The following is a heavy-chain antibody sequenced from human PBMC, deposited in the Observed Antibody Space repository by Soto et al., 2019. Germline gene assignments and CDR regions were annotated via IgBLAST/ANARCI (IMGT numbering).Heavy chain of an antibody. J-gene: IGHJ6*02. CDR1: GGSLSSSNW. D-gene: IGHD3-10*02. CDR2: IYHSGST. CDR3: ASVRGGYYYAMDV. V-gene: IGHV4-4*02. Sequence: SETLSLTCAVSGGSLSSSNWWSWVRQPPGKGLEWIGEIYHSGSTNYNPSLKSRVTISVDKSKNQFSLKLSSVTAADTAVYYCASVRGGYYYAMDVWGQGTTVTVSS.